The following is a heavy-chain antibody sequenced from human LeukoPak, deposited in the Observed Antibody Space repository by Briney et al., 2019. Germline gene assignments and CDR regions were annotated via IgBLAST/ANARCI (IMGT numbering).Heavy chain of an antibody. V-gene: IGHV3-33*01. CDR1: GFTFSSYG. CDR3: ARGSRDSSGHAIDY. J-gene: IGHJ4*02. CDR2: IWYDGSNK. D-gene: IGHD3-22*01. Sequence: GGSLRLSRAASGFTFSSYGMHWVRQAPGKGLEWVAVIWYDGSNKYYADSVKGRFTISRDNSKNTLYLQMNSLGAEDTAVYYCARGSRDSSGHAIDYWGQGTLVTVSS.